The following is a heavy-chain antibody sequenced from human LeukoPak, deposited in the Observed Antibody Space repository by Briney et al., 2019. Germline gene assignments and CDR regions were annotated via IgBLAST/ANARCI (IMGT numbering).Heavy chain of an antibody. D-gene: IGHD3-10*01. CDR1: GGSFSGYY. CDR2: INHSGST. J-gene: IGHJ5*02. V-gene: IGHV4-34*01. CDR3: ARSQLYGSGSYGDWFDP. Sequence: PSETLSLTCAVYGGSFSGYYWSWIRQPRGKGLEWIGEINHSGSTNYNPSLKSRVTISVDTSKNQFSLKLSSVTAADTAVYYCARSQLYGSGSYGDWFDPWGQGTLVTVSS.